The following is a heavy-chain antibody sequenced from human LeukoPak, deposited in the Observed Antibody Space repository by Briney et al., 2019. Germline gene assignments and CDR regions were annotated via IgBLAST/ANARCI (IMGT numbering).Heavy chain of an antibody. V-gene: IGHV3-21*01. J-gene: IGHJ4*02. CDR1: GFTFSSYS. CDR3: ARGVNYYDSSGYYYFDY. D-gene: IGHD3-22*01. CDR2: ISSNSTYI. Sequence: PGGSLRLSCAASGFTFSSYSMNWVRQAPGKGLEWVSSISSNSTYIYYADSVKGRFTISRDNAKNSLYLQMNSLRAEDTAVYYCARGVNYYDSSGYYYFDYWGQGTLVTVSS.